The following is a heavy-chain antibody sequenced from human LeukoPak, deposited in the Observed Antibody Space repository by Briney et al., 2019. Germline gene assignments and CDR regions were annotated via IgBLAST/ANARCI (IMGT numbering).Heavy chain of an antibody. CDR2: ISAYNGNT. Sequence: ASVKVSCKASGYTFTGYYMHWVRQAPGQGLEWMGWISAYNGNTNYAQKLQGRVTMTTDTSTSTAYMELRSLRSDDTAVYYCARVTAVGATSPFDYWGQGTLVTVSS. CDR3: ARVTAVGATSPFDY. D-gene: IGHD1-26*01. CDR1: GYTFTGYY. J-gene: IGHJ4*02. V-gene: IGHV1-18*04.